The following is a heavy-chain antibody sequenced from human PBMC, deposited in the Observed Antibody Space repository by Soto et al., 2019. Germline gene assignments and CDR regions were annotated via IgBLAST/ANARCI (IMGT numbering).Heavy chain of an antibody. D-gene: IGHD6-6*01. Sequence: QVQLVEAGGGVVQPGRSLRLSCAASGFTFSSYAMHWVRQAPGKGLEWGAVISYDGSNKYYAASVKGRFTTSRDNSKNTLYLQMNSLRAEDTAVYYCARDWKSSSCGRWVAYYYGMDVWGQGTTVTVSS. CDR1: GFTFSSYA. V-gene: IGHV3-30-3*01. CDR2: ISYDGSNK. CDR3: ARDWKSSSCGRWVAYYYGMDV. J-gene: IGHJ6*02.